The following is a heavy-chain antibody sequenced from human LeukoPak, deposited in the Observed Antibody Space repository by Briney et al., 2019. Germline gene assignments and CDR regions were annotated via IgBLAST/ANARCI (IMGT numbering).Heavy chain of an antibody. CDR3: ARQIAVAGFDY. D-gene: IGHD6-19*01. J-gene: IGHJ4*02. CDR1: GFTFSSYG. V-gene: IGHV3-33*01. Sequence: PGRSLRLSCAASGFTFSSYGMHWVRQAPGKGLEWVAVIWYDGSNKYYADPVKGRFTISRDNSKNTLYLQMNSLRAEDTAVYYCARQIAVAGFDYWGQGTLVTVSS. CDR2: IWYDGSNK.